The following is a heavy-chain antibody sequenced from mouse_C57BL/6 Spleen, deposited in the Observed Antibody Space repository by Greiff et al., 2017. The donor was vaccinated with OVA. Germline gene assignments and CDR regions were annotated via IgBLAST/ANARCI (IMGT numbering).Heavy chain of an antibody. V-gene: IGHV1-64*01. CDR3: ASAQATDFDY. CDR2: IHPNSGST. J-gene: IGHJ2*01. D-gene: IGHD3-2*02. CDR1: GYTFTSYW. Sequence: QVQLQQPGAELVKPGASVKLSCKASGYTFTSYWMHWVKQRPGQGLEWIGMIHPNSGSTNYNEKLKSKATLTVDKSSRTAYMQLSSLTSEDSAVYYCASAQATDFDYWGQGTTLTVSS.